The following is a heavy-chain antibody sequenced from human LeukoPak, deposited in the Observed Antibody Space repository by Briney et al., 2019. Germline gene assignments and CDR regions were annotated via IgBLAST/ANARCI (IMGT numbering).Heavy chain of an antibody. J-gene: IGHJ4*02. V-gene: IGHV3-53*05. CDR1: GFTVSSNY. D-gene: IGHD6-13*01. CDR2: IYPGGST. Sequence: GGSLRLSCAASGFTVSSNYMSWVRQAPGKGLEWVSVIYPGGSTYYADSVKGRFTISRDNFKNTLYLQMNSLRPEDTAVYYCARSEYSTGWYWSEYWGQGTLVTVSS. CDR3: ARSEYSTGWYWSEY.